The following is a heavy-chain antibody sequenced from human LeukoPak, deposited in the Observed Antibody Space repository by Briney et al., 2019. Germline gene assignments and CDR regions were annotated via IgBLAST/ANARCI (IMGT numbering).Heavy chain of an antibody. Sequence: SETLSLTCTVSGGSISSSSYYWSWIRQPAGKGLEWIGRIYTSGSTNYNPSLKSRVTMSVDTSKNQFSLKLSSVTAADTAVYYCAREAIFGVVILNWGQGTLVTVSS. D-gene: IGHD3-3*01. CDR2: IYTSGST. CDR1: GGSISSSSYY. CDR3: AREAIFGVVILN. J-gene: IGHJ4*02. V-gene: IGHV4-61*02.